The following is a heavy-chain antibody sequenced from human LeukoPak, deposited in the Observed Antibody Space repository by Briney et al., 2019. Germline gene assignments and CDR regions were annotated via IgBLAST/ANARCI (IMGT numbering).Heavy chain of an antibody. J-gene: IGHJ3*02. D-gene: IGHD3-22*01. CDR1: GFTFSSYW. V-gene: IGHV3-7*03. Sequence: GGSLRLSCAASGFTFSSYWMNWARQAPGKGLEWVASINHNGNVNYYVDSVKGRFTISRDNAKNSLYLQMSSLRAEDTAVYYCARAPYYYDSDAFDIWGQGTTVTVSS. CDR2: INHNGNVN. CDR3: ARAPYYYDSDAFDI.